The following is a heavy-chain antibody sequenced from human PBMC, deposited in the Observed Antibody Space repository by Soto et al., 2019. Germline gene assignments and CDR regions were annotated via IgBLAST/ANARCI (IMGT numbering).Heavy chain of an antibody. CDR1: GGSINSDY. J-gene: IGHJ3*02. CDR2: ISTSGRT. V-gene: IGHV4-4*07. Sequence: QVQLQESGPGLMKASEILSLTCSVSGGSINSDYWTWIRQSAGKGLEWIGRISTSGRTTYNPSLKSRVTMSIDTSRNQFSLTLISVTAADTALYYCARLHLPALQGAFDIWGQATMVTVSS. CDR3: ARLHLPALQGAFDI. D-gene: IGHD2-2*01.